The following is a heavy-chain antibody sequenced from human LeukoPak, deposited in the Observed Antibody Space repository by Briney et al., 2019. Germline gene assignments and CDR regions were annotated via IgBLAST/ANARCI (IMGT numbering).Heavy chain of an antibody. Sequence: GRSQRLSCAASGFTFSSYAMHWVRQAPGKGLECVAVIWQDGGNKYYTDSVKGRFTISRDNSQNTLYLQMNNLGAEDTAVYYCARGGWFGQLLPNDYWGQGTLVTVSS. V-gene: IGHV3-33*01. CDR3: ARGGWFGQLLPNDY. CDR1: GFTFSSYA. CDR2: IWQDGGNK. J-gene: IGHJ4*02. D-gene: IGHD3-10*01.